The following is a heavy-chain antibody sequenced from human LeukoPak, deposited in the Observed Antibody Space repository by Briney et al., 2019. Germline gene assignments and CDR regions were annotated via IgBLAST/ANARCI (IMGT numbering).Heavy chain of an antibody. CDR2: ISYDGSNK. V-gene: IGHV3-30-3*01. Sequence: GRSLRLSCAASGFTFSSYARHWVRQAPGKGLEWVAVISYDGSNKYYADSVKGRFTISRDNSKNTLYLQMNSLRAEDTAVYYCARVPVYCGGDCYLDAFDIWGQGTMVTVSS. CDR1: GFTFSSYA. J-gene: IGHJ3*02. CDR3: ARVPVYCGGDCYLDAFDI. D-gene: IGHD2-21*02.